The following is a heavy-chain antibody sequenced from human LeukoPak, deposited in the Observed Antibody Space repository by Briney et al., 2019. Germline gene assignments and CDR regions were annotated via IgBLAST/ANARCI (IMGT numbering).Heavy chain of an antibody. CDR2: INPNSGGT. V-gene: IGHV1-2*02. Sequence: ASVKVSCKASGYSFTGHYMHWVRQASGQGLEWMGWINPNSGGTNYVQKFQGRVTMTSDTSISTASMELSRLRSDDTAVYYCARDWRGYGDSNGIDPWGQGTLVTVSS. CDR1: GYSFTGHY. J-gene: IGHJ5*02. D-gene: IGHD4-17*01. CDR3: ARDWRGYGDSNGIDP.